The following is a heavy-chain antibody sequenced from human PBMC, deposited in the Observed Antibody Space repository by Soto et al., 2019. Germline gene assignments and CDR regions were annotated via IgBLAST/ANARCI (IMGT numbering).Heavy chain of an antibody. Sequence: SGPLDLTCTVSGGSISSYYWSWIRQPPGKGLEWIGYIYYSGSTNYNPSLKSRVTISVDTSKNQFSLKLSSVTAADTAVYYCARAKYGGFDYWGQGTLVTVS. CDR3: ARAKYGGFDY. CDR1: GGSISSYY. J-gene: IGHJ4*02. D-gene: IGHD4-17*01. V-gene: IGHV4-59*12. CDR2: IYYSGST.